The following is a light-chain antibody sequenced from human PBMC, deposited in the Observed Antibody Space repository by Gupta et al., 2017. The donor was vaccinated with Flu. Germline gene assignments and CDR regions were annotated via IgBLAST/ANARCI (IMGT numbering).Light chain of an antibody. J-gene: IGLJ3*02. CDR3: QVWDSNSGRV. Sequence: SFVLIQPPSVSVAPGPTARTTCGGSDIGGKSVYWYRRRSGQAPLLVVHDDDDRPSGIPERVSGSKSGNTATLTLSRVEAGDEADYYCQVWDSNSGRVFGGGTKLTVL. CDR2: DDD. CDR1: DIGGKS. V-gene: IGLV3-21*02.